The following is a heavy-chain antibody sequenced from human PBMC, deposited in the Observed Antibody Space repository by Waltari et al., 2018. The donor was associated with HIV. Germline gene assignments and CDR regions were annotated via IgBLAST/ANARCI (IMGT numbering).Heavy chain of an antibody. J-gene: IGHJ6*02. CDR1: GFPFRNYA. V-gene: IGHV3-48*03. CDR3: AKAVGDTSGRYWGGDV. D-gene: IGHD6-19*01. Sequence: EVQLVASGVGLVQPGGSLRLSCAGSGFPFRNYALPGVRQAPGKGLEWISDISAGGTKYYADSVKGRFSISRDNAKNSLYLQRNSLRAEDTAVYYCAKAVGDTSGRYWGGDVWGQGTTVTVSS. CDR2: ISAGGTK.